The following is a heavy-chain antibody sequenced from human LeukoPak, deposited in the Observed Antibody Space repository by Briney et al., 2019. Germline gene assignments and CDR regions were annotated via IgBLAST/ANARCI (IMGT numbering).Heavy chain of an antibody. D-gene: IGHD5-24*01. V-gene: IGHV5-51*01. Sequence: GESLKISCKGSGXVFTHNWIAWVRQMPGKGLEWMGIIYPGDSDTRYSPSFQGQVTISADKSFRTAYLQWSSLTASDTAMYYCATYGGYNYYFVYWGQGPLVPVSS. CDR2: IYPGDSDT. J-gene: IGHJ4*02. CDR3: ATYGGYNYYFVY. CDR1: GXVFTHNW.